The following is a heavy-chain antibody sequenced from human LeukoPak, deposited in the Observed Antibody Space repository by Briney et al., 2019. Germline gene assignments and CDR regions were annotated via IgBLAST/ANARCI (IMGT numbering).Heavy chain of an antibody. CDR1: GDSTSSSTYY. CDR2: IYDSGTT. J-gene: IGHJ3*02. CDR3: ATHRRSGSGGSENAFEI. Sequence: PSETLSLTCTVSGDSTSSSTYYWDWIRQAPGKGLEWIGNIYDSGTTHYNPSLKSRVTISGDTSKNQFSLKLNSVTAAVTAIYYCATHRRSGSGGSENAFEIWGQGTMVTVSS. V-gene: IGHV4-39*01. D-gene: IGHD5-12*01.